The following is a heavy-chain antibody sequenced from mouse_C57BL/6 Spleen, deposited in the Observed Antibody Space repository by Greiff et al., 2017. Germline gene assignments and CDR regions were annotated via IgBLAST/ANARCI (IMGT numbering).Heavy chain of an antibody. D-gene: IGHD2-5*01. Sequence: QVQLQQPGAELVMPGASVKLSCKASGYTFTSYWMHWVKPRPGQGLEWIGEIDPSDIYTNYNQKFKGKSTLTVDKSSSTAYMQLSSLTSEDSAVYYCARKDYSNYNYFDYWGQGTTLTVSS. V-gene: IGHV1-69*01. CDR1: GYTFTSYW. CDR3: ARKDYSNYNYFDY. J-gene: IGHJ2*01. CDR2: IDPSDIYT.